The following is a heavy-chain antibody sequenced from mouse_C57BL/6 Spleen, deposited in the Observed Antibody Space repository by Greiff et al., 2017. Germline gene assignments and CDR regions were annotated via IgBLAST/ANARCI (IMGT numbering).Heavy chain of an antibody. CDR1: GYTFTGYW. D-gene: IGHD2-5*01. CDR3: ARIDYYSNSYYFDY. J-gene: IGHJ2*01. Sequence: QVQLQQSGAELMQPGASVKLSCKATGYTFTGYWIAWVKQRPGHGLEWIGEILPGSGSTNYNEQFKGKDTFTADTSSNTAYMQLSSLTTEDSTIYYCARIDYYSNSYYFDYWGQGTTLTVSS. CDR2: ILPGSGST. V-gene: IGHV1-9*01.